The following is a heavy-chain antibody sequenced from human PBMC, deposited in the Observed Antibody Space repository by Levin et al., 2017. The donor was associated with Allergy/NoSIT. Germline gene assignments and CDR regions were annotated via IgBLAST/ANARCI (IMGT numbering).Heavy chain of an antibody. Sequence: GGSLRLSCAASGFTFSSYAMHWVRQAPGKGLEWVAVISYDGSNKYYADSVKGRFTISRDNSKNTLYLQMNSLRAEDTAVYYCARDPPRMATITRGGAFDIWGQGTMVTVSS. D-gene: IGHD5-24*01. J-gene: IGHJ3*02. CDR3: ARDPPRMATITRGGAFDI. V-gene: IGHV3-30-3*01. CDR2: ISYDGSNK. CDR1: GFTFSSYA.